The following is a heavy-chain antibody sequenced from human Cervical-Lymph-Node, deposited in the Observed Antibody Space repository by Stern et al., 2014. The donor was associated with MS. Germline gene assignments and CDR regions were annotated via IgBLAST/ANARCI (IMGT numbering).Heavy chain of an antibody. V-gene: IGHV4-31*03. Sequence: QVQLQESGPGLVKPSQTLSLTCTVSGASIKTIGYFWSWVRQPPGNGLEWIGFISHSGVTFSNATLKSRVTLSQDPSANQFSLRLTSVTAADTALYFCMRGEYWGRGILVAVSS. CDR1: GASIKTIGYF. CDR3: MRGEY. CDR2: ISHSGVT. D-gene: IGHD2/OR15-2a*01. J-gene: IGHJ4*02.